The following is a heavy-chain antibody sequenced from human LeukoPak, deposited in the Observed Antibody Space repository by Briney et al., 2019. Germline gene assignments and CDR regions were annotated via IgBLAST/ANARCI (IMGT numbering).Heavy chain of an antibody. Sequence: GGSLRLSCAASGFTFSSYGMHWVRQAPGKGLEWVAVISYVGSNKYYADSVKGRFTISRDNSKNTLYLQMNSLRAEDTAVYYCAKDLLAYCGGDCANYFDYWGQGTLVTVSS. CDR3: AKDLLAYCGGDCANYFDY. V-gene: IGHV3-30*18. CDR1: GFTFSSYG. CDR2: ISYVGSNK. J-gene: IGHJ4*02. D-gene: IGHD2-21*02.